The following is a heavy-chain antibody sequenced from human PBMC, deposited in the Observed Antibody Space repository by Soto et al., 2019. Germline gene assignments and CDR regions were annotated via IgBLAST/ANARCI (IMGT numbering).Heavy chain of an antibody. V-gene: IGHV4-30-2*06. CDR1: GDSISGGGFS. CDR3: ARSPPDSSGWYSSKKRLDP. Sequence: SETLSLTCAVSGDSISGGGFSWNWIRQSPGKGLEWIGYIYPSGTSYFNPSLKSRVSISLDKSRNQFSLRLSSMTAADTAVYYCARSPPDSSGWYSSKKRLDPWGQGTLVTVSS. D-gene: IGHD6-19*01. CDR2: IYPSGTS. J-gene: IGHJ5*02.